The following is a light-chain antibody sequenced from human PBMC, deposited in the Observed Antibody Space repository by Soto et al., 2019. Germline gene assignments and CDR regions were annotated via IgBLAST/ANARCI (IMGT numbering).Light chain of an antibody. CDR3: QQRSDWVT. CDR2: DAS. CDR1: RSVSSS. V-gene: IGKV3-11*01. Sequence: EIVLTQSPATLSLSPGEGATLSCRAGRSVSSSVAWYQQKPGQAPRLLIYDASNRATGIPVRFSGSGSGTDFTITISSLEPEDFYVYYCQQRSDWVTFGGGTKVEL. J-gene: IGKJ4*01.